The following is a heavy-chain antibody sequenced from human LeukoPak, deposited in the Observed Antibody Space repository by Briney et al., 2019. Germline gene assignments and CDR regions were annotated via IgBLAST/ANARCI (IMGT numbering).Heavy chain of an antibody. D-gene: IGHD2-21*01. V-gene: IGHV3-72*01. CDR3: AQFAKGG. CDR1: GFTFSSYS. Sequence: GGSLRLSCAASGFTFSSYSMNWVRQAPGKGLEWVGRIKHKAHSYTTEYAASVKGRFTTSRDDSKSSLYLQMNSLKIEDTAVYYCAQFAKGGWGQGTLVTVSS. CDR2: IKHKAHSYTT. J-gene: IGHJ4*02.